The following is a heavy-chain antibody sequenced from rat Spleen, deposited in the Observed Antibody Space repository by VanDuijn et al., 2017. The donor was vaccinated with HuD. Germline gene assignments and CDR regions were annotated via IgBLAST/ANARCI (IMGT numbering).Heavy chain of an antibody. D-gene: IGHD4-1*01. CDR1: GFTFSNYY. Sequence: EVQLVESGGGLVQPGRSLKLSCTASGFTFSNYYMAWVRQGPTKGLEWVASISPSGGSTYYPDSVKGRFTISRDNAKSTLFLQMDSLRSEDTATYYCVKDRGEYNNLFDYWGQGVMVTVSS. V-gene: IGHV5-27*01. CDR2: ISPSGGST. CDR3: VKDRGEYNNLFDY. J-gene: IGHJ2*01.